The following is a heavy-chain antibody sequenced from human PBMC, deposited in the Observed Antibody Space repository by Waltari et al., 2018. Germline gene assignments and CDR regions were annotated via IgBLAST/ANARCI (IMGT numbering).Heavy chain of an antibody. J-gene: IGHJ3*02. CDR2: IFSNDEK. V-gene: IGHV2-26*01. CDR1: GFSLSNVRMG. Sequence: QVTLKESGPVLVKPTETLTLTCTVSGFSLSNVRMGVSWVRQPPGKALEWLAHIFSNDEKSYSTSLKSRLTISKDTSKSQVVLTMTNMDPVDTATYYCARVGYCSSTSCPELIDAFDIWGQGTMVTVSS. D-gene: IGHD2-2*01. CDR3: ARVGYCSSTSCPELIDAFDI.